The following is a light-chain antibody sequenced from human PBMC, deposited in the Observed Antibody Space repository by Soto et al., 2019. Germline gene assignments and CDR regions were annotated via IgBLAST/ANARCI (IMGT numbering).Light chain of an antibody. J-gene: IGLJ2*01. CDR3: SSYRSSSTFVV. CDR2: EVN. V-gene: IGLV2-18*02. CDR1: SSDIGGFNR. Sequence: QSVLTQPPSVSGSLGQSVTFSCTGTSSDIGGFNRVSWYQQSPRTVPKLLIYEVNNRPSGVPDRFSGSKSGNTASLTISGLRAEDEAEYYCSSYRSSSTFVVFGGGTKLTVL.